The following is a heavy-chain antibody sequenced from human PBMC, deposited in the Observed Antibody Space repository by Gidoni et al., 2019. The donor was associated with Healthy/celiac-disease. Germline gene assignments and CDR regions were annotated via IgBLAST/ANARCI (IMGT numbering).Heavy chain of an antibody. CDR3: ARGSGSYEYYYYGMDV. CDR2: INPNSGGT. V-gene: IGHV1-2*04. CDR1: GSTFTGYY. D-gene: IGHD1-26*01. Sequence: QVQLVQSGAEVKKPGASVKVSCKASGSTFTGYYMHWVRQAPGQGLEWMGWINPNSGGTNYAQKFQGWVTMTRDTSISTAYMELSRLRSDDTAVYYCARGSGSYEYYYYGMDVWGQGTTVTVSS. J-gene: IGHJ6*02.